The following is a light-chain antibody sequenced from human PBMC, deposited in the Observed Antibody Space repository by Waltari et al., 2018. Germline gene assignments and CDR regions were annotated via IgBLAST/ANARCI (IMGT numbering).Light chain of an antibody. Sequence: DIQMTQSPSSLSASVGDRVTVTCRASQGLSKYLAWYQQKPGKVPQLLIYAASTLQSGVPSRVSGRGSGTEFTLTISSLQPEDVATYYCQQYANIPFSFGPGTRVDTK. V-gene: IGKV1-27*01. CDR2: AAS. J-gene: IGKJ3*01. CDR1: QGLSKY. CDR3: QQYANIPFS.